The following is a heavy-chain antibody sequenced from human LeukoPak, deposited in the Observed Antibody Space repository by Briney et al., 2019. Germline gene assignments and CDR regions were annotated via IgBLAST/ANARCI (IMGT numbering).Heavy chain of an antibody. CDR3: ARASHRGVMKGLRTTATLNWFDP. Sequence: SDTLSLTCTVSGGSISSGSYYWSWIRQPAGKGLEWIRRIYTSGSTNYNPSLKSRVTISVDTSKNQFSLKLSSVTAADTAVYYCARASHRGVMKGLRTTATLNWFDPWGQGTLVTVSS. D-gene: IGHD3-10*01. CDR1: GGSISSGSYY. CDR2: IYTSGST. V-gene: IGHV4-61*02. J-gene: IGHJ5*02.